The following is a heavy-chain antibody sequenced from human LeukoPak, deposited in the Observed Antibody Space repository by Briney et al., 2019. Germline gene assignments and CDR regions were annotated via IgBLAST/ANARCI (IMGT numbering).Heavy chain of an antibody. V-gene: IGHV3-72*01. Sequence: GGSLRLSCAASGFTFSDHFMDWVRQAPGKGLEWVGRIRKRPNSYTTEYAASVQGRFAISRDDSKNSLYLQMNSLKTEDTAVYYCARVSTTVAGTDYLDYWGQGTQVTISS. J-gene: IGHJ4*02. CDR3: ARVSTTVAGTDYLDY. D-gene: IGHD6-19*01. CDR1: GFTFSDHF. CDR2: IRKRPNSYTT.